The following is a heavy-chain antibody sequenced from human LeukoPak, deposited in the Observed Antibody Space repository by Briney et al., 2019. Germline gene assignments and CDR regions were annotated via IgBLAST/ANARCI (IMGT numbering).Heavy chain of an antibody. CDR2: ISAYNGNS. J-gene: IGHJ4*02. Sequence: ASVKVACKASGYTFSNYGISWVGQAPGQGPEWMGWISAYNGNSNYAQKVQGRVTMTTDTSTRTAYMELRSLTSDDTAVYYCARDKSGSWYYFEYWGQGTLVTVSS. CDR1: GYTFSNYG. CDR3: ARDKSGSWYYFEY. V-gene: IGHV1-18*01. D-gene: IGHD6-13*01.